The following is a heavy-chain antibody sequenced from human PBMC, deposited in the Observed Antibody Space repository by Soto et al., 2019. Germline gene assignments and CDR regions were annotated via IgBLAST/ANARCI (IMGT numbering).Heavy chain of an antibody. CDR1: GYIFTSYY. CDR3: ARDSSNSYVDY. D-gene: IGHD5-18*01. V-gene: IGHV1-46*01. Sequence: QVQLVQSGAEVKKPGASVKVSCKAFGYIFTSYYMHWVRQAPGQGLEWMGIINPNGGSTTYAQKFQGRVTMTRDTSTSTVYMELSSLRAEDTAVYYCARDSSNSYVDYWGQGTLVTVSS. CDR2: INPNGGST. J-gene: IGHJ4*02.